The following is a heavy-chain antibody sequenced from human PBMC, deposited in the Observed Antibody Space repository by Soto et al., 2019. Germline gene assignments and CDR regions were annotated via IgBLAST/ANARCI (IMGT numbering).Heavy chain of an antibody. D-gene: IGHD2-2*01. Sequence: VQLVESGGDLVQPGGSLRLSCAASGFTFRSYEMNWVRQAPGKGLEWVSYISSSASTIHYADSVKGRFTISRDNATNSLFLHMDSLRAEDTAVYYCVRDAMSYFDYWGPGTLVIVSA. V-gene: IGHV3-48*03. CDR3: VRDAMSYFDY. CDR1: GFTFRSYE. CDR2: ISSSASTI. J-gene: IGHJ4*02.